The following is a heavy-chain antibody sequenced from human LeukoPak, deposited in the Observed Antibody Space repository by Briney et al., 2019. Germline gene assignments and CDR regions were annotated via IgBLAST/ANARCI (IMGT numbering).Heavy chain of an antibody. Sequence: GGSLRLSCSASGFTFSFYAMGWVRQAPGKGLGYVSAISSNGGSTYYANSVKGRFTISRDNSKNTLYLQMSSLRADDTAVYYCVKGFPHYYDSSGFGAFDVWGQGTIVTVSS. V-gene: IGHV3-64D*09. D-gene: IGHD3-22*01. CDR3: VKGFPHYYDSSGFGAFDV. CDR1: GFTFSFYA. J-gene: IGHJ3*01. CDR2: ISSNGGST.